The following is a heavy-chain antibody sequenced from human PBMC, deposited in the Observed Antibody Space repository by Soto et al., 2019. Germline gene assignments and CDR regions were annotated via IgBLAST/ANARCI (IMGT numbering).Heavy chain of an antibody. J-gene: IGHJ4*02. Sequence: PGESLKISCRASGYTFIDYWIGWVRQTPGKGLEFMGIIYPGDSDTRYSPSFQGQVTISADKSITTDYLQWRSLKASDSAIYYCARPQLHGHSIHFDLWGQGTLVTVSS. V-gene: IGHV5-51*01. D-gene: IGHD1-1*01. CDR1: GYTFIDYW. CDR2: IYPGDSDT. CDR3: ARPQLHGHSIHFDL.